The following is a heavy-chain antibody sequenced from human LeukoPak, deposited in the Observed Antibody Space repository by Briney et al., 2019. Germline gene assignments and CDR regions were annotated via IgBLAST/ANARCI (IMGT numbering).Heavy chain of an antibody. CDR1: GGSISSSSYY. CDR2: IYYSRST. D-gene: IGHD6-13*01. J-gene: IGHJ4*02. Sequence: PSETLSLTCTVSGGSISSSSYYWGWIRQPPGKGLEWIGSIYYSRSTYYNPSLKSRVTISVDTSQSQFSLKLSSVTAADTAVYYCARAALAAAVDYWGQGTLVTVSS. V-gene: IGHV4-39*07. CDR3: ARAALAAAVDY.